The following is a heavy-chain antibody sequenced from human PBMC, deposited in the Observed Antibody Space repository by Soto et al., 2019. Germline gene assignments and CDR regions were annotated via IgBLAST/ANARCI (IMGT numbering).Heavy chain of an antibody. D-gene: IGHD3-16*01. V-gene: IGHV4-30-2*01. Sequence: SETLSLTCAVSGDSISSAGYSWSWIRQPPGRNLEWIGYIYHSGSTYYNPSLKSRVTISVDRSKNQFSLKLSSVTAADTAVYYCARSWGPNWFDPWGQGTLVTVS. CDR1: GDSISSAGYS. J-gene: IGHJ5*02. CDR3: ARSWGPNWFDP. CDR2: IYHSGST.